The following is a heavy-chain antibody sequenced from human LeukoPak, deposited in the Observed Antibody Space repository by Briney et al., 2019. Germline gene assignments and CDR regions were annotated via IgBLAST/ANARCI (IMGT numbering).Heavy chain of an antibody. CDR3: AKDLGGSGSYYSLRDY. CDR2: ISGSGGST. Sequence: GGSLRLSCAASGFTFSSYAMSWVRQARGKGLEWVSAISGSGGSTYYADSVKGRFTISRDNSKNTLYLQMNSLRAEDTAVYYCAKDLGGSGSYYSLRDYWGQGTLVTVSS. D-gene: IGHD3-10*01. CDR1: GFTFSSYA. V-gene: IGHV3-23*01. J-gene: IGHJ4*02.